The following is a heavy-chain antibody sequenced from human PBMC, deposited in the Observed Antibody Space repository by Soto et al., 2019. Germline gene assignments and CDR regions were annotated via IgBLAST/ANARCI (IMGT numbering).Heavy chain of an antibody. Sequence: QLQLQESAPGLVKPSETLSLTCTVSGGSISSSSYYWGWIRQPPGEVLEWIGSIYYSGSTYYNPSPKRRLTISVDTSKNQFSLKLSSVTAADTAVYYCASLNENDYWGQGTLVPVSS. J-gene: IGHJ4*02. CDR2: IYYSGST. CDR1: GGSISSSSYY. V-gene: IGHV4-39*01. CDR3: ASLNENDY. D-gene: IGHD2-8*01.